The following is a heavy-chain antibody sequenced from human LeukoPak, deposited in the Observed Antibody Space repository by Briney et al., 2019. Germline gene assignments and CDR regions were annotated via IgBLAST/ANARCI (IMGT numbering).Heavy chain of an antibody. CDR1: GFTFDDYA. V-gene: IGHV3-9*01. CDR3: AKDSFAVVTANWYFDL. J-gene: IGHJ2*01. CDR2: ISWNSGSI. Sequence: AGGSLRLSCAASGFTFDDYAMHWVRQAPGKGLEWVSGISWNSGSIGYADSAKGRFTISRDNAKNSLYLQMNSLRAEDTALYYCAKDSFAVVTANWYFDLWGRGTLVTVSS. D-gene: IGHD2-21*02.